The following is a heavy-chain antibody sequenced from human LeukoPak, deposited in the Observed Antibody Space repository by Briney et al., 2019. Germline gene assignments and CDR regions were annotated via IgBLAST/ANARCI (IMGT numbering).Heavy chain of an antibody. CDR1: GFTFSTYG. J-gene: IGHJ4*02. CDR2: ISSYSSTI. D-gene: IGHD3-10*01. CDR3: ARDRYYGSGSYYYFDY. V-gene: IGHV3-48*02. Sequence: PGGSLRLSCAGSGFTFSTYGMDWVRQAPGKGLEWVSYISSYSSTIYYADSVKGRFTISRDNAKSSLYLQMNSLRDEDTAVYYCARDRYYGSGSYYYFDYWGRGTLVTVSS.